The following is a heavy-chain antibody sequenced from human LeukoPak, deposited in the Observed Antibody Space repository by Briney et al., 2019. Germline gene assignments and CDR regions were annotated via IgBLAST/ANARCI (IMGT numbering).Heavy chain of an antibody. D-gene: IGHD3-10*01. CDR2: IYSGGNT. CDR1: GFTVSSNY. V-gene: IGHV3-53*01. J-gene: IGHJ4*02. CDR3: ASGTTLVQGVIFYY. Sequence: PGGSLRLSCTASGFTVSSNYMSWVRQAPGKGLEWVSVIYSGGNTYYADSVRGRFTISRDNSKNTVFLQMNSLRADDTAVYYCASGTTLVQGVIFYYWRQGTLVTVSS.